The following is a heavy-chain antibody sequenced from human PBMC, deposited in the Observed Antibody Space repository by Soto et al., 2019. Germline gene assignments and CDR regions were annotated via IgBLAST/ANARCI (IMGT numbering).Heavy chain of an antibody. D-gene: IGHD2-21*01. J-gene: IGHJ6*02. CDR3: ARDRSRGYFYGMDV. CDR1: GYSFTNYY. V-gene: IGHV1-2*04. CDR2: INPNSGGA. Sequence: ASVEVSCKVSGYSFTNYYINWVRQAPGPGLEWMGRINPNSGGAMYAQKFQGWVTMTRDTSVSTVYMEVPSLRSNDTAVYYCARDRSRGYFYGMDVWGQGTTVTVSS.